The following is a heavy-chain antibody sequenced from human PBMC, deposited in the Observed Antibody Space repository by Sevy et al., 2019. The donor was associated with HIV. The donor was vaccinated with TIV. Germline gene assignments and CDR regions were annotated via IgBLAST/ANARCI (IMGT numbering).Heavy chain of an antibody. D-gene: IGHD6-19*01. CDR2: ISWHSANI. V-gene: IGHV3-9*03. Sequence: GGSLRLSCAASGFTFDDYAMHWVRQAPGKGLEWVSGISWHSANIGYADSVKGRFTISRDNAKNSLYLQMNSLRAEDMALYYCAKAGNRPYSSGWYDYWGQGTLVTVSS. CDR3: AKAGNRPYSSGWYDY. J-gene: IGHJ4*02. CDR1: GFTFDDYA.